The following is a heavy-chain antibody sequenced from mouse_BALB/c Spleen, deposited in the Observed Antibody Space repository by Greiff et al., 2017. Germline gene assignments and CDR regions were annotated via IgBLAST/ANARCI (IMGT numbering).Heavy chain of an antibody. CDR1: GYSITSGYY. V-gene: IGHV3-6*02. CDR3: ARGDYYGSSYWYFDV. Sequence: EVQLQESGPGLVKPSQSLSLTCSVTGYSITSGYYWTWIRQFPGNKLEWMGYISYDGSNNYNPSLKNRISITRDTSKNQFFLKLNSVTTEDTATYYCARGDYYGSSYWYFDVWGAGTTATVSS. D-gene: IGHD1-1*01. J-gene: IGHJ1*01. CDR2: ISYDGSN.